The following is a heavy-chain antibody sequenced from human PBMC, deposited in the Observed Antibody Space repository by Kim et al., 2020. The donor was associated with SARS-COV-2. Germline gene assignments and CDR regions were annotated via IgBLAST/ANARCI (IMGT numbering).Heavy chain of an antibody. CDR3: AKDWYISSSGVDY. J-gene: IGHJ4*02. D-gene: IGHD6-6*01. CDR1: GFTFSSFG. Sequence: GGSLRLSCAASGFTFSSFGMHWVRQAPGKGLEWVALVWLDGSKKYYGDSVKGRFTISRDNSKNTLYLQMNSLRVDDTAVYYCAKDWYISSSGVDYWGQGTLVTVSS. CDR2: VWLDGSKK. V-gene: IGHV3-33*06.